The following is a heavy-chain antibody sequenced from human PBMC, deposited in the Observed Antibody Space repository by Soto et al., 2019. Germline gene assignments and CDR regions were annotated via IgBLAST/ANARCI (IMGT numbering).Heavy chain of an antibody. CDR2: MSYDGSHE. Sequence: GGSLRLSCVASGYTFSSYGMHWVRQAPGKGLEWVAVMSYDGSHEYYADSVKGRFTISRDNSKTILYLQMNSLRLEDTAVYYCAKGSVLRVVEAPLAILGGVDVWGQGAMVTVSS. CDR3: AKGSVLRVVEAPLAILGGVDV. CDR1: GYTFSSYG. D-gene: IGHD2-8*01. J-gene: IGHJ6*02. V-gene: IGHV3-33*06.